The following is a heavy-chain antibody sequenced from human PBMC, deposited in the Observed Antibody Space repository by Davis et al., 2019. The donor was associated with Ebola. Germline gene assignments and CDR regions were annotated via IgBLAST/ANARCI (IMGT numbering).Heavy chain of an antibody. D-gene: IGHD1-26*01. CDR2: ISGSGGST. V-gene: IGHV3-23*01. J-gene: IGHJ6*02. CDR1: GFTFSSYW. CDR3: GAIRVYYYGMDV. Sequence: PGGSLRLSCAASGFTFSSYWMSWVRQAPGKGLEWVSAISGSGGSTYYADSVKGRFTISRDNSKNTLYLQMNSLRAEDTAVYYCGAIRVYYYGMDVWGQGTTVTVSS.